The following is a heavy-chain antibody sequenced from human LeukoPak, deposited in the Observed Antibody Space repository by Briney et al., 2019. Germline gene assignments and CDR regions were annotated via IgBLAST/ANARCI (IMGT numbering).Heavy chain of an antibody. V-gene: IGHV3-23*01. J-gene: IGHJ6*02. CDR2: ISGSGGST. D-gene: IGHD4-17*01. CDR3: AKDRGLYPLYGMDV. CDR1: GFTFSSYA. Sequence: GGSLRLSCAASGFTFSSYAMSWVRQAPGKGLEWVSAISGSGGSTYYADSVKGRFTISRDNSKNTLYLQMNSLRAEDTAAYYCAKDRGLYPLYGMDVWGQGTTVTVSS.